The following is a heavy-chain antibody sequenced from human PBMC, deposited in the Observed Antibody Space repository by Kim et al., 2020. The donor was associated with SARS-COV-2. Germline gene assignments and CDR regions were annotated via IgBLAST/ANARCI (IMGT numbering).Heavy chain of an antibody. CDR2: IYYSGST. CDR1: GGFISSYY. CDR3: ARDGRYSSAWYLDY. D-gene: IGHD6-19*01. Sequence: SETLSLTCTVSGGFISSYYWSWIRQPPGKGLEWIGYIYYSGSTSYNPSLNSRVTISVDTSKNQFSLKLRSVTAADTAMYYYARDGRYSSAWYLDYWGQGALVTVSA. V-gene: IGHV4-59*01. J-gene: IGHJ4*02.